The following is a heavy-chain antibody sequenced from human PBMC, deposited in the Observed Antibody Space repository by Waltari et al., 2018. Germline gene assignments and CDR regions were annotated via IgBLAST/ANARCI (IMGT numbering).Heavy chain of an antibody. CDR2: IIPIFGTA. Sequence: QVQLVQSGAEVKKPGSSVKVSCKASGGTFSSYGISWVRQAPGQGLEWMGGIIPIFGTANYAQKFQGRVTITADKSTSTAYMELSSLRSEDTAVYYCARDRDSDYGDYQGSDAFDIWGQGTMVTVSS. D-gene: IGHD4-17*01. CDR1: GGTFSSYG. J-gene: IGHJ3*02. CDR3: ARDRDSDYGDYQGSDAFDI. V-gene: IGHV1-69*14.